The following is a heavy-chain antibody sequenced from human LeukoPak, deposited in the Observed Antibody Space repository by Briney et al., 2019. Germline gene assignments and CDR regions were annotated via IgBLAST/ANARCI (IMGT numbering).Heavy chain of an antibody. J-gene: IGHJ3*02. Sequence: SQTLSLTCAISGDSVSSNSATWNWIRQSPSRGLEWLGRTYYRSKWYNDYAVSVKSRITIKPDTSKNQFSLQLNSVTPEDTAVYYCARDPAYTSGWTKNGFDIWGQATMVTVSS. D-gene: IGHD6-19*01. V-gene: IGHV6-1*01. CDR1: GDSVSSNSAT. CDR3: ARDPAYTSGWTKNGFDI. CDR2: TYYRSKWYN.